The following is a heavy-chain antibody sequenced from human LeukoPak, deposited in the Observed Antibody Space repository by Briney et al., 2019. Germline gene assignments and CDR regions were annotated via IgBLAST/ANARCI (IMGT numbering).Heavy chain of an antibody. Sequence: SETLSLTCAVYGGSFSGYYWSWIRQPPGKGLEWIGEINHSGSTNYNPSLKSRVTISVDTSKNQFSLKLSSVTAADTAVYYCASGEFGGAIDYWGQGTLVTVSS. CDR1: GGSFSGYY. V-gene: IGHV4-34*01. D-gene: IGHD3-10*01. CDR3: ASGEFGGAIDY. J-gene: IGHJ4*02. CDR2: INHSGST.